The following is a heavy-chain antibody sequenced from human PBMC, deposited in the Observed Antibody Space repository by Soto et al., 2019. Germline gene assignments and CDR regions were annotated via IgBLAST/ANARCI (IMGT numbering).Heavy chain of an antibody. Sequence: EVQLVESGGGLVQPGGSLRLSCAASGFTVSSNYMSWVRQAPGKGLEWVSVIYSGGSTYYADSVKGRFTISRHNSKNTLYLQMNSLRAEDTDVYYCARGLVVAAIGGAFEIWGQGTMVTVS. J-gene: IGHJ3*02. V-gene: IGHV3-53*04. D-gene: IGHD2-15*01. CDR3: ARGLVVAAIGGAFEI. CDR2: IYSGGST. CDR1: GFTVSSNY.